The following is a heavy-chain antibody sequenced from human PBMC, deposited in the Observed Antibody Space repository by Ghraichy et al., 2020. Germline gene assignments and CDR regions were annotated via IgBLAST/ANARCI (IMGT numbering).Heavy chain of an antibody. CDR1: GFTFSSNS. Sequence: GGSRRLSCAASGFTFSSNSMSWVRQAPGKGLEWVSVISGSGGITHYADSVKGRFTISRDNSKNTVFLQMNSLRAEDTAVYYCGKESPLCGGGCNSLLDYWGQGNLVTVSS. CDR3: GKESPLCGGGCNSLLDY. V-gene: IGHV3-23*01. D-gene: IGHD2-15*01. J-gene: IGHJ4*02. CDR2: ISGSGGIT.